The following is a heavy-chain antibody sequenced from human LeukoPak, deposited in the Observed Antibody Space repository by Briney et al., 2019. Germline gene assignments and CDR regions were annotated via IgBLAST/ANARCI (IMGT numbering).Heavy chain of an antibody. CDR2: IIPIFSTT. CDR3: ARKGSGSHYYFDY. CDR1: GGTFSSYA. V-gene: IGHV1-69*13. D-gene: IGHD3-10*01. Sequence: SVKVSCKASGGTFSSYAISWVRQAPGQGLEWMGGIIPIFSTTNYAQKFQGRVTLTADESTSTAYMELSSQRSEDTAVYCCARKGSGSHYYFDYWGQGTLVTVSS. J-gene: IGHJ4*02.